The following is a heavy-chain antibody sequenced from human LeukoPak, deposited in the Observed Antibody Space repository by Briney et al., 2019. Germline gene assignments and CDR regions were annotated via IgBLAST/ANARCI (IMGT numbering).Heavy chain of an antibody. CDR1: GFTLGRYW. J-gene: IGHJ4*02. Sequence: GGSLRLSCAASGFTLGRYWMHWFRQAPGTGLVWVARSNSDGKITDYTDSVRGRFTTSRDNTKNTVYLQMSSLRAEDTGVYYCARDHHDFWSGYPNYWGQGTLVIVSS. CDR3: ARDHHDFWSGYPNY. V-gene: IGHV3-74*01. CDR2: SNSDGKIT. D-gene: IGHD3-3*01.